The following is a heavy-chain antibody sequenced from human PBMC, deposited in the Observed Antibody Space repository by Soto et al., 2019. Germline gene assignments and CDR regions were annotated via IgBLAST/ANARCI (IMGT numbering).Heavy chain of an antibody. D-gene: IGHD2-21*01. CDR3: ARDGLSDGYNLPYYYYGMDV. V-gene: IGHV1-69*13. CDR2: IIPIFGTA. Sequence: SVKVSCKASGGTFSSYAISWVRQAPGQGLEWMGGIIPIFGTANYAQKFQGRVTITADESTSTAYMELSSLRSEDTAVYYCARDGLSDGYNLPYYYYGMDVWGQGTTVTVS. J-gene: IGHJ6*02. CDR1: GGTFSSYA.